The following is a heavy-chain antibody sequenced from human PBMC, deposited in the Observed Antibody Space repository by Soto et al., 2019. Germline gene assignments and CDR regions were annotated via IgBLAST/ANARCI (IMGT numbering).Heavy chain of an antibody. J-gene: IGHJ6*02. CDR1: GGAFSSYA. CDR3: ARDDRGKGNYYYDMDV. CDR2: ISAYNGNT. V-gene: IGHV1-18*01. Sequence: ASVKVSCKASGGAFSSYAISWVRQAPGQGLEWMGGISAYNGNTNYAQKLQGRVTMTTDTSTSTAYMELRSLRSDDTAVYYCARDDRGKGNYYYDMDVWGQGTTVTVSS. D-gene: IGHD3-10*01.